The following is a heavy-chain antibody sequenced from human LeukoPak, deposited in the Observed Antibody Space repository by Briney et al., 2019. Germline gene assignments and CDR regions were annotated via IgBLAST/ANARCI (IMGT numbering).Heavy chain of an antibody. V-gene: IGHV3-15*01. CDR2: IKSKTDGGTT. Sequence: GGSLRLSCAASGFTFSNAWMSWVRQAPGKGLEWVGRIKSKTDGGTTDYAAPVKGRFTISRDDSKNTLYLQMNSLKTEDTAVYYCTTDASSGYYDSSGYYYYWGQGTLVTVSS. CDR3: TTDASSGYYDSSGYYYY. D-gene: IGHD3-22*01. J-gene: IGHJ4*02. CDR1: GFTFSNAW.